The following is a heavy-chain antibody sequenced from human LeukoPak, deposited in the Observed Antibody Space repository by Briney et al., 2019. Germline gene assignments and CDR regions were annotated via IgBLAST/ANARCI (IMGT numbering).Heavy chain of an antibody. CDR1: GYSISSGYY. V-gene: IGHV4-38-2*02. J-gene: IGHJ4*02. CDR3: AREWTTVTSFDY. CDR2: IYNSGST. Sequence: SETLSLTCAVSGYSISSGYYWGGSRRPPGRGREGSGSIYNSGSTYYNPSLKSRVTISVDTSKNQFSQKLSSVTAADTAVYYCAREWTTVTSFDYWGQGSLVTVSS. D-gene: IGHD4-11*01.